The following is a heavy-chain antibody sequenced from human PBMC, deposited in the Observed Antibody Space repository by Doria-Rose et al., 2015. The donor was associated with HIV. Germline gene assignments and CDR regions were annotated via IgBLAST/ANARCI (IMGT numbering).Heavy chain of an antibody. Sequence: QVQLVQSGAEVKKPGASVKVSCKASGYTFTGYYMHWVRQAPGQGLEWMGWINPNSGGTNYAQKFQGRFTMTRDTSISTAYMELSRLRSDDTAVYYCARDTEQWLANNWFDPWGQGTLVTVSS. CDR3: ARDTEQWLANNWFDP. CDR1: GYTFTGYY. J-gene: IGHJ5*02. V-gene: IGHV1-2*02. D-gene: IGHD6-19*01. CDR2: INPNSGGT.